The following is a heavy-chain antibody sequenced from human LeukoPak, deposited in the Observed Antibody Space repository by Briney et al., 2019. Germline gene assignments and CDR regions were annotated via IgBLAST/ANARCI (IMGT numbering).Heavy chain of an antibody. V-gene: IGHV1-24*01. J-gene: IGHJ4*02. CDR3: ATRGGTNHY. CDR1: GYTFTSYG. Sequence: ASVKVSCKASGYTFTSYGISWVRQAPGQGLEWMGGFDPEDGETIYAQKFQGRVTMTEDTSTDTAYMELSSLRSEDTAVYYCATRGGTNHYWGQGTLVTVSS. CDR2: FDPEDGET. D-gene: IGHD3-16*01.